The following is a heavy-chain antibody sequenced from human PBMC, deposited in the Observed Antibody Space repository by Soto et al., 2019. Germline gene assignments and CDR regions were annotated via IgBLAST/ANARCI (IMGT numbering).Heavy chain of an antibody. D-gene: IGHD1-26*01. J-gene: IGHJ4*02. V-gene: IGHV3-23*01. Sequence: PGGSLRLSCTASGFSFSSYALSWVRQAPGKGLEWVSTISGSDGKTYYADSVKGRFSISRDTSKTTLYLEMTSLRVEDTAVYYCASGSFFDYWGQGPRVTVSS. CDR3: ASGSFFDY. CDR2: ISGSDGKT. CDR1: GFSFSSYA.